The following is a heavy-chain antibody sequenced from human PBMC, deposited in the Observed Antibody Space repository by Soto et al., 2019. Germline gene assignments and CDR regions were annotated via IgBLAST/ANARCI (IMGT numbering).Heavy chain of an antibody. J-gene: IGHJ3*02. D-gene: IGHD1-26*01. CDR2: ISAYNGNT. CDR3: ARDASLGDTDDAFDI. V-gene: IGHV1-18*01. CDR1: GYTFTSYG. Sequence: ASVKVSCKASGYTFTSYGSSWVRQAPGQGLEWMGCISAYNGNTNYAQKLQGRVTMTTDTTASTAYRELRSLRSADTSVYYCARDASLGDTDDAFDIWGQGTMVTVSS.